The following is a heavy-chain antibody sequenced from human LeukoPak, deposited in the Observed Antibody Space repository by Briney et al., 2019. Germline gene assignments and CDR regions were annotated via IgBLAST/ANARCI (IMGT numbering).Heavy chain of an antibody. CDR1: GFTFISYS. J-gene: IGHJ4*02. Sequence: GGSLRLSCAAAGFTFISYSIHWVRQAQGKGLGWVAFIRYDGSNKYYADSVKGRFTISRDNSTNTMYMQMNSLRTEDAAVYYCATQSSFDYWGQGTLVTVSS. D-gene: IGHD3-10*01. CDR3: ATQSSFDY. CDR2: IRYDGSNK. V-gene: IGHV3-30*02.